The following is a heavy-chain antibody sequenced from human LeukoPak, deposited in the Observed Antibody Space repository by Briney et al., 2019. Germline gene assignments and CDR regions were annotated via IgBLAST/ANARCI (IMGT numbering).Heavy chain of an antibody. CDR1: GYTFTGYY. J-gene: IGHJ4*02. D-gene: IGHD1-26*01. CDR2: INPNSGGT. Sequence: GASVKVSCKASGYTFTGYYMHWVPQAPGQGLEWMGWINPNSGGTNYAQKFQGRVTMTRDTSISTAYVELSRLRSDDTAVYYCARVGDGGSYSQIGYWGQGTLVTVSS. CDR3: ARVGDGGSYSQIGY. V-gene: IGHV1-2*02.